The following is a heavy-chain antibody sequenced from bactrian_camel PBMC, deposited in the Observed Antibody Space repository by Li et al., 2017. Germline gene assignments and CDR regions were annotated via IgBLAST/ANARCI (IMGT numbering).Heavy chain of an antibody. V-gene: IGHV3-2*01. CDR1: GFTFSTYA. CDR2: VHTTIGTP. D-gene: IGHD6*01. Sequence: HVQLVESGGGLVQPGGSLRLSCAASGFTFSTYAMSWVRQAPGKGLEWASSVHTTIGTPFYADSVKGRFTISRDNAKNTLSLQMNSLKSEDTALYYCATDFGAYGGTAYDRVIQGGMDYWGEGTQVTVS. J-gene: IGHJ7*01.